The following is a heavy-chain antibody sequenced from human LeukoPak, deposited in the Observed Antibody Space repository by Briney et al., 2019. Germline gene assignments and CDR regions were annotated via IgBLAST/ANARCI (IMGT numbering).Heavy chain of an antibody. Sequence: SETLSLTCTVSGGSISSSSYYWGWIRQPPGKGLEWIGSIYYSGSTYYNPSLKSRVTISVDTSKNQFSLKLSPVTAADTAVYYCARGRRDYAPNDYWGQGTLVTVSS. CDR2: IYYSGST. J-gene: IGHJ4*02. V-gene: IGHV4-39*07. CDR1: GGSISSSSYY. D-gene: IGHD4-17*01. CDR3: ARGRRDYAPNDY.